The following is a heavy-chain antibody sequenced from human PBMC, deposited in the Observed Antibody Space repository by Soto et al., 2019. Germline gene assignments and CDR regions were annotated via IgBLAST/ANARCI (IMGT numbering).Heavy chain of an antibody. J-gene: IGHJ4*02. CDR1: GYTFTSYY. Sequence: ASVKVSCKASGYTFTSYYMHWLRQAPGQGLEWMGIINPSGGSTSYAQKFQGRVAMTRDTSTSTVYMELSSLRSEDTAVYYCARGLAAAPLDYWGQGTLVTVSS. D-gene: IGHD6-13*01. CDR3: ARGLAAAPLDY. V-gene: IGHV1-46*01. CDR2: INPSGGST.